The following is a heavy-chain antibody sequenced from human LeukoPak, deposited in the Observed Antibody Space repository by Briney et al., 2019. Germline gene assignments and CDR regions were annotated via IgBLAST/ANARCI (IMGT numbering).Heavy chain of an antibody. CDR1: GFTFSSYG. Sequence: GGSLRLSCAASGFTFSSYGMHWVRQAPGKGLEWVAVIWYDGSNKYYADSVKGRFTISRDNSKNTLYLQMNGLRAEDTAVYYCAKELGNYRHFDYWGQGTLVTVSS. D-gene: IGHD1-7*01. J-gene: IGHJ4*02. V-gene: IGHV3-33*06. CDR2: IWYDGSNK. CDR3: AKELGNYRHFDY.